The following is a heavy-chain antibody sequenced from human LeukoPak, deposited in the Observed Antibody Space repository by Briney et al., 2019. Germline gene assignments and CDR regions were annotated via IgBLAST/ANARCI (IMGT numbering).Heavy chain of an antibody. CDR2: ISGSVGST. J-gene: IGHJ4*02. D-gene: IGHD3-10*01. V-gene: IGHV3-23*01. CDR3: AKGGSGSYPLDY. Sequence: PGRSLRLSCAASGFTFSSYAMSWVRQAPGKGLEWVSAISGSVGSTYYADSVKGRFTISRDNSKNTLYLQMNSLRAEDTAVYYCAKGGSGSYPLDYWGQGTLVTVSS. CDR1: GFTFSSYA.